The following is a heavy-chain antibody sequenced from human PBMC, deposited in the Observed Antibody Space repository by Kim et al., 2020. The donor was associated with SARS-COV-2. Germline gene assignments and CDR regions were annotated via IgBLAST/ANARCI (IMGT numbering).Heavy chain of an antibody. CDR1: GGSISSGGYY. V-gene: IGHV4-31*03. J-gene: IGHJ6*02. Sequence: SETLSLTCTVSGGSISSGGYYWSWIRQHPGKGLEWIGYIYYSGSTYYNPSLKSRVTISVDTSKNQFSLKLSSVTAADMAVYYCARDRVVVVPAAISTEPPYYYYYGMDVWGQGTTVTISS. CDR3: ARDRVVVVPAAISTEPPYYYYYGMDV. CDR2: IYYSGST. D-gene: IGHD2-2*01.